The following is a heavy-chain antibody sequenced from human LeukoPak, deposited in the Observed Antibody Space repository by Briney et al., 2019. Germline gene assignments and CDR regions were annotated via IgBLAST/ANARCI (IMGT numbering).Heavy chain of an antibody. J-gene: IGHJ3*02. D-gene: IGHD2-2*01. V-gene: IGHV1-3*01. CDR2: INAGNGNT. CDR3: ARDGGYCSSTSCYAAFDI. Sequence: ASVKVSRKASGYTFTNSAMHWVRQAPGQRLEWMGWINAGNGNTRYSQKFQGRVTITRDTSASTAYMELSSLRSQDTAVYCCARDGGYCSSTSCYAAFDIWGQGTMVTVSS. CDR1: GYTFTNSA.